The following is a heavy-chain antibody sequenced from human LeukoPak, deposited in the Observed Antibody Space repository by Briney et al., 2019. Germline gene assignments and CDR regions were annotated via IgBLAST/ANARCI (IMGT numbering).Heavy chain of an antibody. CDR1: GYTFTGFY. D-gene: IGHD2-2*01. Sequence: GSSVKVSCKASGYTFTGFYMHWVRQAPGQGLEWMGWINSNSVGTNYAQKFQGRVTVTRDTSISTAYMELSRLRSDDTAMYYCARVPYCSSTSCTFDYWGQGNLVTVSS. V-gene: IGHV1-2*02. J-gene: IGHJ4*02. CDR3: ARVPYCSSTSCTFDY. CDR2: INSNSVGT.